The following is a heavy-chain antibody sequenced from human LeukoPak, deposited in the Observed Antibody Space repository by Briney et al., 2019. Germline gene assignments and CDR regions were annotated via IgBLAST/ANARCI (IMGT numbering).Heavy chain of an antibody. J-gene: IGHJ3*01. V-gene: IGHV1-69*13. CDR2: IIPIFGTA. CDR1: GGTFSSYA. D-gene: IGHD3-16*01. Sequence: ASVKVSCKASGGTFSSYAISWVRQAPGQGLEWMGGIIPIFGTANYAQKFQGRVTITADESTSTAYMELSSLRSEDTAVYYCARSVYIDYVFQNWGQGTMVTVSS. CDR3: ARSVYIDYVFQN.